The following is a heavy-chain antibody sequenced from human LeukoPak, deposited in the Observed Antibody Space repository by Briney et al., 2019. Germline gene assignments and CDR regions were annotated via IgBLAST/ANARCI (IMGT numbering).Heavy chain of an antibody. D-gene: IGHD5/OR15-5a*01. CDR3: VAHPSVRGDP. V-gene: IGHV3-74*01. CDR2: INSDGSTT. Sequence: GGSLRLSCAASGFTFSTYWMHWVRQAPGKGLVWVSHINSDGSTTTYADSVKGRLTISRDNAKNTLYLQMNSLRAEDTAVYYCVAHPSVRGDPWGQGTLVTVSS. CDR1: GFTFSTYW. J-gene: IGHJ5*02.